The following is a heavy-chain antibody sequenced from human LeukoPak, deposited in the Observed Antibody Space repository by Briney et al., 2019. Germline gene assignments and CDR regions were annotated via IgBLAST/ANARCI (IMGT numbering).Heavy chain of an antibody. CDR1: GFTFSSYG. CDR3: ASSRVYGYHDY. Sequence: GGSLRLSCAASGFTFSSYGMHWVRQAPGKGLEWVSAITGGGESTYYAESMKGRFTLSRDNSKNTLYLQMNSLRAEDTAVYYCASSRVYGYHDYWGQGTLVTVSS. V-gene: IGHV3-23*01. J-gene: IGHJ4*02. CDR2: ITGGGEST. D-gene: IGHD5-18*01.